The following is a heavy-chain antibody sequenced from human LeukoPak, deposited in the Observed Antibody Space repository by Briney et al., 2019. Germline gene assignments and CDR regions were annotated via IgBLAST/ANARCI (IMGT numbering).Heavy chain of an antibody. D-gene: IGHD2-21*02. CDR2: INPNSGGT. CDR3: AREGMRTAMDTYYFDY. CDR1: GYTFTGYY. V-gene: IGHV1-2*02. Sequence: ASVKVSCKASGYTFTGYYMHWVRQAPGQGLEWMGWINPNSGGTNYAERFQGRVTMTRDTSISTVYMELNWLRLDDTAVYYCAREGMRTAMDTYYFDYWGQGSLVTVSS. J-gene: IGHJ4*02.